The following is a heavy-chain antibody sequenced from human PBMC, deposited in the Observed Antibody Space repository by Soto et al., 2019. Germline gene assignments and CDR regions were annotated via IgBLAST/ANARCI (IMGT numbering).Heavy chain of an antibody. CDR1: VFAFSGSA. Sequence: PGWSLRLSCSASVFAFSGSAMYWFRRASGKGPEWVGRIRSKGHNYATEYAASVKGRFTISRDDSKNTAYLQMNSLQTEDTAVYYCTRDLFSYDYSGILWFDPWGQGTLVTVSS. CDR2: IRSKGHNYAT. D-gene: IGHD3-16*01. V-gene: IGHV3-73*01. CDR3: TRDLFSYDYSGILWFDP. J-gene: IGHJ5*02.